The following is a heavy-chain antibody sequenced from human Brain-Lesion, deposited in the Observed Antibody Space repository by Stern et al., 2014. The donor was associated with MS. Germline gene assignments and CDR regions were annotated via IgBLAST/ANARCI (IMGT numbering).Heavy chain of an antibody. CDR2: IFNSGST. CDR3: ARGRVVPGFQYYATDV. D-gene: IGHD2-2*01. Sequence: VQLVESGPGLVKPSQTLSLSCTVSGGSISSGGYYWGWIRQPAGKGLEWIGRIFNSGSTSYNPSLKSRGTISIDTSQNQLSLRLNPMTAADTAVYYCARGRVVPGFQYYATDVWGQGTTVIVSS. V-gene: IGHV4-61*02. J-gene: IGHJ6*02. CDR1: GGSISSGGYY.